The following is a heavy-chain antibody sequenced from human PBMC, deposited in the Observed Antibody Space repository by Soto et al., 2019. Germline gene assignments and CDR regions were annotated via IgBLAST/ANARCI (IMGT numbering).Heavy chain of an antibody. CDR3: ARGPPWAADPYYFDY. J-gene: IGHJ4*02. Sequence: GGSLRLSCAASGFTFSSYWMSWVRQAPGKGLEWVANIKQDGSEKYYVDSVKGRFTISGDNAKNSLYLQMNSLRAKDTAVYYCARGPPWAADPYYFDYWGQGALVTSPQ. V-gene: IGHV3-7*03. CDR1: GFTFSSYW. D-gene: IGHD7-27*01. CDR2: IKQDGSEK.